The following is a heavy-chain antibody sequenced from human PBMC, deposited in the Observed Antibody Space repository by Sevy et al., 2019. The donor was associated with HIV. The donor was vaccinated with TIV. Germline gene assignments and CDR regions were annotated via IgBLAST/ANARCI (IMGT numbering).Heavy chain of an antibody. D-gene: IGHD3-10*01. J-gene: IGHJ5*02. Sequence: GGSLRLSCAASGFTFSSYAMSWVRQAPGKGLEWVSSISGSGGSTYYGDSVKGRFTNSRDNSKNTLYLQMNSLRAEDTDVYYCANADRYYGSGRYTDNWFDPWGQGTLVTVSS. CDR2: ISGSGGST. CDR3: ANADRYYGSGRYTDNWFDP. V-gene: IGHV3-23*01. CDR1: GFTFSSYA.